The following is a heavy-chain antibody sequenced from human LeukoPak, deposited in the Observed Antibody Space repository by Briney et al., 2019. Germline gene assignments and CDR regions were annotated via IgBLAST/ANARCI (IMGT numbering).Heavy chain of an antibody. CDR3: AREYYGGYYYYYGMDV. J-gene: IGHJ6*02. CDR2: IYYSGST. D-gene: IGHD4-23*01. Sequence: ASETLSLTCTVSGGSVSSGSYYWSWIRQPPGKGLEWIGYIYYSGSTNYNPSLKSRVTISVDTSKNQFSLKLSSVTAADTAVYYCAREYYGGYYYYYGMDVWGQGTTVTVSS. V-gene: IGHV4-61*01. CDR1: GGSVSSGSYY.